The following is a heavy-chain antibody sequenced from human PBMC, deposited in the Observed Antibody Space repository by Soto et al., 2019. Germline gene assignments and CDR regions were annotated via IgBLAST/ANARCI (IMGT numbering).Heavy chain of an antibody. CDR3: VKERIVATITSDY. D-gene: IGHD5-12*01. CDR2: ISSNGGST. Sequence: LRLSCSASGFTFSSYAMHWVRQAPGKGLEYVSAISSNGGSTYYADSVKGRFTISRDNSKNTLYLQMSSLRAEDTAVYYCVKERIVATITSDYWGQGTLVTVSS. J-gene: IGHJ4*02. V-gene: IGHV3-64D*06. CDR1: GFTFSSYA.